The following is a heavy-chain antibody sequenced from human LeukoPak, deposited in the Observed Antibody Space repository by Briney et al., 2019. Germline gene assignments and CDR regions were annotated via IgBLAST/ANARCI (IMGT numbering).Heavy chain of an antibody. J-gene: IGHJ4*02. Sequence: PGGSLRLSCAASGFTFDDYAMHWVRQAPGKGLEWVSGISWNSGSIGYADSVKGRFTISGDNAKNSLYLQMNSLRAEDTALYYCAKDGADGDHEVVFDYWGQGTLVTVSS. D-gene: IGHD4-17*01. CDR3: AKDGADGDHEVVFDY. CDR1: GFTFDDYA. CDR2: ISWNSGSI. V-gene: IGHV3-9*01.